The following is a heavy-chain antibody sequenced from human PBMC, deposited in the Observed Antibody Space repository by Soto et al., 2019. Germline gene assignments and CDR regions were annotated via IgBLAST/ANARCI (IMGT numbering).Heavy chain of an antibody. CDR3: ARGGISHWAYFYYMDV. J-gene: IGHJ6*03. V-gene: IGHV4-34*01. D-gene: IGHD2-21*01. CDR1: GGSLSDYF. Sequence: SGTLSLSCVVSGGSLSDYFWSWIRQPPGIALEWIGEINHLGSINYNPSLKSRVTMSVDTSKNQFSLTLNSVTAADTATYYCARGGISHWAYFYYMDVWDRGTTVTVSS. CDR2: INHLGSI.